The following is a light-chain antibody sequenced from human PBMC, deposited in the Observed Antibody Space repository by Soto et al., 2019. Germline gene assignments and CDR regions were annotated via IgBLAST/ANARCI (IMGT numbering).Light chain of an antibody. V-gene: IGKV3-15*01. CDR1: ESVSSN. CDR3: QYYNHWPPVHS. Sequence: EIVMTQSPATLSVSPGERATLSCRASESVSSNLAWYHQTPGQAPRLLIYGASTRATGIPARFSGSGSGTEFTLTISSLQSEDFAVYYGQYYNHWPPVHSFGQGTKLEI. CDR2: GAS. J-gene: IGKJ2*03.